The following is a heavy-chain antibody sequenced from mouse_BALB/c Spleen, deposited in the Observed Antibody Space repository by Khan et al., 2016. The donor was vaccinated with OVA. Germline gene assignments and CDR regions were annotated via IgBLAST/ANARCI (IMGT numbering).Heavy chain of an antibody. CDR3: AREEALYYFDY. CDR1: GYIFTSYW. D-gene: IGHD3-2*02. Sequence: VQLQESGAELVRPGTSVRLSCKTSGYIFTSYWIHWVKQRSGQGLEWITRIYPGTDNTYYNEKFKDKATLTADKSSSTAYLQLSSLKSEDSAVFLCAREEALYYFDYWGQGTTLTVSS. J-gene: IGHJ2*01. CDR2: IYPGTDNT. V-gene: IGHV1S132*01.